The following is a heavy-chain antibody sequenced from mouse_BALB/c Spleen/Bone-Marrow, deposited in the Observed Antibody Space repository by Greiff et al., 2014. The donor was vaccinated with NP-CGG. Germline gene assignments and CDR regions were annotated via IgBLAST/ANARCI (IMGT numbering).Heavy chain of an antibody. CDR1: GYTFSNYW. CDR3: TTLARNNFDY. D-gene: IGHD3-1*01. V-gene: IGHV1-5*01. Sequence: VQLQQPGTVLARPGAAVRMSCKASGYTFSNYWMHWIKQRPGQGLEWTGTIHPGNSDTTYNQKFKGKAKLTAVTSTSTAYMELSSLTNEDSAVYYCTTLARNNFDYWGQGTTLTVSS. CDR2: IHPGNSDT. J-gene: IGHJ2*01.